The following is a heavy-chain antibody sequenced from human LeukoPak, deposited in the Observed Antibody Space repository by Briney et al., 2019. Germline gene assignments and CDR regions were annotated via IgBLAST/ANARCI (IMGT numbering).Heavy chain of an antibody. CDR1: GGTFSSYA. J-gene: IGHJ4*02. Sequence: ASVKVSCKASGGTFSSYAISWVRQAPGQGLEWMGGIIPIFGTANYAQKFQGRVTITADESTSTAYMELSSLRSEDTAVYYCARGPYSSGWLDYWGQGTLVTVFS. CDR3: ARGPYSSGWLDY. D-gene: IGHD6-19*01. V-gene: IGHV1-69*13. CDR2: IIPIFGTA.